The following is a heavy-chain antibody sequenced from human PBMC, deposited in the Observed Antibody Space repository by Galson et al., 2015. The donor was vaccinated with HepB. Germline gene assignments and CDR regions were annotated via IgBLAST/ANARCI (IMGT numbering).Heavy chain of an antibody. Sequence: SLRLSCAASGFTFSGSAMHWVRQASGKGLEWVGRIRSKANSYATAYAASVKGRFTISRDDSKNTAYLQMNSLKTEDTAVYYCTRTRAGFVVAGKGYYYYGMDVWGQGTTVTVSS. J-gene: IGHJ6*02. CDR3: TRTRAGFVVAGKGYYYYGMDV. V-gene: IGHV3-73*01. D-gene: IGHD2-2*01. CDR2: IRSKANSYAT. CDR1: GFTFSGSA.